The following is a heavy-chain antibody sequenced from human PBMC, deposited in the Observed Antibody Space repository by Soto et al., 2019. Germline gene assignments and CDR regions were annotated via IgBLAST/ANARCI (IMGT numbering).Heavy chain of an antibody. CDR3: GTRPGGGGY. Sequence: EVQLVESGGGLIQPGGSLRLSCAVSGFTVSNNYMSWVRQAPGKGLEGVSVIYSGGYTAYGDSVKGRFTISRDNSKNNLFLQRKSRRAHPTGVFFWGTRPGGGGYWGQGTLVTVSS. CDR1: GFTVSNNY. CDR2: IYSGGYT. D-gene: IGHD6-6*01. V-gene: IGHV3-53*01. J-gene: IGHJ4*02.